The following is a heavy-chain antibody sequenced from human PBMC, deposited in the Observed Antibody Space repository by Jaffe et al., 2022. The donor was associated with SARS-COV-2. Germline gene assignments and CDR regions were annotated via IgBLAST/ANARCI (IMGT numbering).Heavy chain of an antibody. Sequence: EVQLVESGGDLVQPGGSLRLSCAASGFTFSSYGMNWVRQAPGKGLEWVSYISGGSSTIHYADSVKGRFTISRDNARNSLHLQMNSLRAEDTAVYYCARRPAGSSTFDYWGQGTLVTVSS. J-gene: IGHJ4*02. CDR1: GFTFSSYG. V-gene: IGHV3-48*01. CDR3: ARRPAGSSTFDY. D-gene: IGHD6-19*01. CDR2: ISGGSSTI.